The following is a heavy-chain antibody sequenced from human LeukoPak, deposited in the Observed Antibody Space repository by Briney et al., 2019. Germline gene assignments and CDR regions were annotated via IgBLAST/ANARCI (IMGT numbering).Heavy chain of an antibody. Sequence: SVKVSCKASGGTFSSYAISWVRQAPGQGLEWMGGIIPIFGTANYAQKFQGRVTITADESTSTAYMELSSLRSEDTAVHYCARGRVLEWLLYHPTFDYWGQGTLVTVSS. CDR2: IIPIFGTA. D-gene: IGHD3-3*01. CDR3: ARGRVLEWLLYHPTFDY. V-gene: IGHV1-69*13. CDR1: GGTFSSYA. J-gene: IGHJ4*02.